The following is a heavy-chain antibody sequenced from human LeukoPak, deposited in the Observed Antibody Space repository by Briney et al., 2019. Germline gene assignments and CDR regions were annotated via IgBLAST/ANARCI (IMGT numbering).Heavy chain of an antibody. Sequence: GASVKVSCKASGYPFSTYGISWVRQAPGQGLQWMAWISTHNGKTDYAQNFRDRVTVTRDTSTSTVYMELRSLRSDDMAVYFCARDVGTTHFDFWGQGTLVTVSS. CDR3: ARDVGTTHFDF. D-gene: IGHD5-12*01. V-gene: IGHV1-18*03. CDR1: GYPFSTYG. CDR2: ISTHNGKT. J-gene: IGHJ4*02.